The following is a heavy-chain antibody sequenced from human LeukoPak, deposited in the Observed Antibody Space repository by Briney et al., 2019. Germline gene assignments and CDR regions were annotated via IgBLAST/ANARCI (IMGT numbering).Heavy chain of an antibody. J-gene: IGHJ4*02. CDR3: ARDVQWFGEFDSDY. D-gene: IGHD3-10*01. CDR1: GFTFSSYG. V-gene: IGHV3-33*01. Sequence: GGSLRLSCAASGFTFSSYGMHWVRQAPGKGLEWVAVIWDDGTKKYYADSVKGRFTISRDNSKNTVDLQMNSLRGEDTAVYYCARDVQWFGEFDSDYWGQGTLVTVSS. CDR2: IWDDGTKK.